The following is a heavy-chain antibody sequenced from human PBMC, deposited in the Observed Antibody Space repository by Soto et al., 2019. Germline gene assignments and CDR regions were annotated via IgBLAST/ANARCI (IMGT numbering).Heavy chain of an antibody. V-gene: IGHV4-39*01. CDR3: AGGHDYDFWSGYYLS. D-gene: IGHD3-3*01. CDR1: GGPISSSSYY. CDR2: IYDSGST. J-gene: IGHJ4*02. Sequence: QLQLQESGPGLVKPSETLSLTCTVSGGPISSSSYYWGWIRQPPGKGLEWIGSIYDSGSTYYNSSLKSRVTISVDTSKNQFSLKLSSVTAADTAVYYCAGGHDYDFWSGYYLSWGQGTLVTVSS.